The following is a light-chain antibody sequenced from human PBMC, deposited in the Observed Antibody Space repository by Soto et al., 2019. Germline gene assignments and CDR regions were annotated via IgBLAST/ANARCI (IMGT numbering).Light chain of an antibody. CDR3: QKFNTAPLT. CDR2: SAS. Sequence: DIQMTQSPSPLSASVGDRGTITCRASQDISVYLAWYQQKPGKVPKLLIYSASTLQSGVPSRFSGSGSGTDFTLTISSLQPEDVATYFCQKFNTAPLTFGQGTRLEIK. V-gene: IGKV1-27*01. J-gene: IGKJ5*01. CDR1: QDISVY.